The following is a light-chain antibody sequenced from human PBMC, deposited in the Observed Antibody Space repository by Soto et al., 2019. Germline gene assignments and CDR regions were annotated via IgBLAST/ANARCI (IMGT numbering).Light chain of an antibody. CDR3: QQDYSTPLT. V-gene: IGKV4-1*01. J-gene: IGKJ1*01. Sequence: DIVMTQSPDSLAVSLGERATINCKSSQSVLYSSNNKNYVAWYQQKPGQPPKLLIYWASTRESGVPDRFSGRGSGTDFTLTISSLQAEAVAVYYCQQDYSTPLTFGQGPKVDSK. CDR1: QSVLYSSNNKNY. CDR2: WAS.